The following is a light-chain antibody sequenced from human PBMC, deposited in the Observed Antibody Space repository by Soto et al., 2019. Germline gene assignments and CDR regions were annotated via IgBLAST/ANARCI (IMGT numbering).Light chain of an antibody. CDR1: QSMSRY. CDR3: QQYNDWPLIT. V-gene: IGKV3-15*01. Sequence: IVMTQSPATLSVSPGERATISCRASQSMSRYLAWYQQKPGQPPRLLIYGASTRATDIPARFSGSGSGTEFTLTITSLQSEDFAVYYCQQYNDWPLITFGQGTRLEIK. J-gene: IGKJ5*01. CDR2: GAS.